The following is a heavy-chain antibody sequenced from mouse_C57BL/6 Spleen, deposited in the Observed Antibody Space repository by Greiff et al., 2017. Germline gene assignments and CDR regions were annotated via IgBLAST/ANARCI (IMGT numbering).Heavy chain of an antibody. V-gene: IGHV1-76*01. CDR1: GYTFTDYY. Sequence: VQLQQSGAELVRPGASVKLSCKASGYTFTDYYINWVKQRPGPGLEWIARIYPGSGYTYYNEKFKGKATLTAEKSSSTAYMQLSSLTSEDSAVYFCARRGGPYAMDYWGQGTSVTVSS. J-gene: IGHJ4*01. CDR2: IYPGSGYT. CDR3: ARRGGPYAMDY.